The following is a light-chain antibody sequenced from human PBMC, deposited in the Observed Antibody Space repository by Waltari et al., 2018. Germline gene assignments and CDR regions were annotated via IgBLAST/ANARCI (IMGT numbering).Light chain of an antibody. CDR2: DAI. J-gene: IGLJ2*01. CDR1: SRNVVVSKY. V-gene: IGLV2-14*03. CDR3: ASFISSTSGV. Sequence: QSALTQLDSVSGSPGQTITISCTGTSRNVVVSKYVSWYQQYPGKAPKVIIYDAINRPSGVSNRFSGSKSGNSASLTISGLQAEDEAHYFCASFISSTSGVFGGGTRLTVL.